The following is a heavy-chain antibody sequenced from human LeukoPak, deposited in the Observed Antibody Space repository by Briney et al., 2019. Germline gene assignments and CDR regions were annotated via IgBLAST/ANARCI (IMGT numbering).Heavy chain of an antibody. V-gene: IGHV1-69*13. Sequence: ASVKVSCKASGGTFSSYAISWVRQAPGQGLEWMGGIIPIFGTANYAQKFQGRVTITADESTSTAYMELSSLRSEDTAVYYCARAVDLEWELLLGGFDYWGQGTLVTVSS. CDR3: ARAVDLEWELLLGGFDY. CDR2: IIPIFGTA. CDR1: GGTFSSYA. D-gene: IGHD1-26*01. J-gene: IGHJ4*02.